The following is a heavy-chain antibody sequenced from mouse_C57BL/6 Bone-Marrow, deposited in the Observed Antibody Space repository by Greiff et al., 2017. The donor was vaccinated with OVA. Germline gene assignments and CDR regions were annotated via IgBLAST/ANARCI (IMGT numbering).Heavy chain of an antibody. CDR1: GYTFTSYW. J-gene: IGHJ2*01. D-gene: IGHD1-1*01. CDR3: ALITTVDY. CDR2: IDPSDSYT. Sequence: VQLQQPGAELVMPGASVKLSCTASGYTFTSYWMHWVQQRPGQGLEWIGEIDPSDSYTNYNQKFKGKSTLTVDKSSSTAYMQLSSLTSEDSAVYYCALITTVDYWGQGTTLTVSS. V-gene: IGHV1-69*01.